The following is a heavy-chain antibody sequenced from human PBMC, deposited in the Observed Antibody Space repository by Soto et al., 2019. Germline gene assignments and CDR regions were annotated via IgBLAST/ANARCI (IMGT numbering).Heavy chain of an antibody. V-gene: IGHV3-74*01. D-gene: IGHD3-16*02. CDR2: VDSDGSGT. J-gene: IGHJ4*02. CDR3: ATVVEN. Sequence: EVQLVESGGGSVQPGGSLRLSCVASGITFSGYWMHWVHQVPGKGLVWVARVDSDGSGTSYAASVKGRFTISRDNAKNTLYLQVNSPRVEATAVYYCATVVENWVQGTQVTVSS. CDR1: GITFSGYW.